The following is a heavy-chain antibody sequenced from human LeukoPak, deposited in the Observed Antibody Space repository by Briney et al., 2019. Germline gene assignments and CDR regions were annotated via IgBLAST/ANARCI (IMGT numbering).Heavy chain of an antibody. CDR2: ISSSGSTI. D-gene: IGHD3-22*01. J-gene: IGHJ3*02. CDR1: GFTFSSYE. CDR3: ARGIRDSSGCFHDAFDI. V-gene: IGHV3-48*03. Sequence: PGGSLRLSCAASGFTFSSYEMNWVRQAPGKGLEWVSYISSSGSTIYYADSVKGRFTISRDNAKNSLYLQMNSLRAEDTAVYYCARGIRDSSGCFHDAFDIWGQGTMVTVSS.